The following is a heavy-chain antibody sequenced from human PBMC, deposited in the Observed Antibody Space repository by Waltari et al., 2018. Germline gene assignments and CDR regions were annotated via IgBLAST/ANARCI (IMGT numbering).Heavy chain of an antibody. CDR2: MKSEGSSK. CDR1: GFTFSSYW. J-gene: IGHJ4*02. Sequence: EVQLVESGGGLVQPGGSLRLSCAASGFTFSSYWMHWVRQAPGKGLVWVSGMKSEGSSKSYADSGKGRVTSSSDNAKNTLYLQMNSLRAEDTAVYYCARSGYALDYWGQGTLVTVSS. V-gene: IGHV3-74*01. D-gene: IGHD3-3*01. CDR3: ARSGYALDY.